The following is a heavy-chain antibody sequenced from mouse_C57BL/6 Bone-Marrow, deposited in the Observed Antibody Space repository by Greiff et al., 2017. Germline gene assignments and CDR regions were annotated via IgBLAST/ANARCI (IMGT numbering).Heavy chain of an antibody. CDR2: INPNNVGT. CDR1: GYTFTNYY. D-gene: IGHD2-5*01. V-gene: IGHV1-26*01. Sequence: EVQLQQSGPELVKPGASVKISCKASGYTFTNYYMNWVKQSHGKSLEWIGDINPNNVGTSYNRKFKGKAKLTVDKSSSTAYMELRSLTSEDSAVYYCARDYYSNFIPDGYCDVWGTGTTVTVTS. J-gene: IGHJ1*03. CDR3: ARDYYSNFIPDGYCDV.